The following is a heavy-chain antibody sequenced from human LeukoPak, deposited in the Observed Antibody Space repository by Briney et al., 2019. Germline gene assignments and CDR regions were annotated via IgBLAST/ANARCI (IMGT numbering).Heavy chain of an antibody. D-gene: IGHD1-1*01. CDR3: ARHMGLGYTYFYPYFDY. J-gene: IGHJ4*01. CDR2: IYYSGST. V-gene: IGHV4-59*08. CDR1: GGSISSYY. Sequence: SETLSLTCTVSGGSISSYYWSWIRQPPGKGLVWIGYIYYSGSTNYNPSLKSRVTISVDTSKNQFSLKLSSVTAADTAVYYCARHMGLGYTYFYPYFDYWGQGTLVTVSS.